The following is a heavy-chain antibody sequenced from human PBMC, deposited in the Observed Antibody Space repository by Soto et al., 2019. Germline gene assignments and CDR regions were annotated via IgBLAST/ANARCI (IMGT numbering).Heavy chain of an antibody. CDR3: ARGGSYWDY. D-gene: IGHD3-16*01. V-gene: IGHV4-59*01. Sequence: SETLSLTCTVSGGSISTYYWSWIRQPPGKGLEWVGYIYYSGSTNYNPSLKSRVTMSVDTSKNQFSLKLSSVTAADTAVYYCARGGSYWDYWGQGTLVTV. J-gene: IGHJ4*02. CDR1: GGSISTYY. CDR2: IYYSGST.